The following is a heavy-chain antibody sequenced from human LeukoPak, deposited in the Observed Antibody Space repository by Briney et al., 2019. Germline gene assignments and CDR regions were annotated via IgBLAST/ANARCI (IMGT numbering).Heavy chain of an antibody. D-gene: IGHD3-22*01. CDR2: IKQDGSEK. J-gene: IGHJ4*02. CDR1: GFTFSSYG. V-gene: IGHV3-7*01. Sequence: GGSLRLSCAAPGFTFSSYGVHWVRQAPGKGLEWVANIKQDGSEKYYVDSVKGRFTISRDNAKNSLYLQMNSLRAEDTAVYYCARFASYYYDSSGYKGYWGQGTLVTVSS. CDR3: ARFASYYYDSSGYKGY.